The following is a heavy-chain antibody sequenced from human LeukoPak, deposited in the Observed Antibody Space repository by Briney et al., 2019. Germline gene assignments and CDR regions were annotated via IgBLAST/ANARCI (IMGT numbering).Heavy chain of an antibody. CDR1: GFTFSSYA. V-gene: IGHV3-23*01. CDR3: VKRVDYSEKYYFDS. Sequence: GGSLRLSCAASGFTFSSYAMSWVRQAPGKGLEWVSAISGDVRSTFYADSVKGRSTISRDNSKNTLSLQMNSLRADDTAIYYCVKRVDYSEKYYFDSWGRGTLVTVSS. D-gene: IGHD4-11*01. J-gene: IGHJ4*02. CDR2: ISGDVRST.